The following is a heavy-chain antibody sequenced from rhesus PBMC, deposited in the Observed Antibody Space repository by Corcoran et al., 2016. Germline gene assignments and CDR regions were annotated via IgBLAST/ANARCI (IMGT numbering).Heavy chain of an antibody. CDR1: GGSFSSYW. CDR2: INGNSGIT. Sequence: QVQLQESGPGLVKPSETLSLTCAVSGGSFSSYWWSWIRQPPGKGLEWIGEINGNSGITNDNPSLKNRGTISKDAPKNQFSLKLSSVTAAYTAVYYCARDPPYCTGSGCYGDNSLDVWGRGVLVTVSS. V-gene: IGHV4-80*01. J-gene: IGHJ5-2*02. D-gene: IGHD2-21*01. CDR3: ARDPPYCTGSGCYGDNSLDV.